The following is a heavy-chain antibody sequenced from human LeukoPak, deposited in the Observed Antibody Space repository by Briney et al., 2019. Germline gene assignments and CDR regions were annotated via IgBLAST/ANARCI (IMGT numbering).Heavy chain of an antibody. CDR3: ARDTTIGGLFVL. Sequence: SETLSLTCTVSGGSISSYYWSWIRQPPGKGLEWIGYIYYSGSTNYNPSLKSRVTISVDTSKNQFSLKLSSVPAADTAVYYCARDTTIGGLFVLSGHRTLVAVSS. D-gene: IGHD2/OR15-2a*01. CDR2: IYYSGST. V-gene: IGHV4-59*01. J-gene: IGHJ2*01. CDR1: GGSISSYY.